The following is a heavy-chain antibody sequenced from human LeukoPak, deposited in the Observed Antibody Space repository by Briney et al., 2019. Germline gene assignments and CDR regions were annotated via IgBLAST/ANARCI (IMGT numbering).Heavy chain of an antibody. CDR3: AKALTGWSY. CDR2: ISWNSGSI. CDR1: GFTFDDYA. D-gene: IGHD6-19*01. Sequence: PGRSLRLSCAASGFTFDDYAMHWVRQAPGKGLEWVSGISWNSGSIGYADSVKGRFTISRDNAKNSLYLQMNSLRAEDTAVYYCAKALTGWSYWGQGTLVTVSS. J-gene: IGHJ4*02. V-gene: IGHV3-9*01.